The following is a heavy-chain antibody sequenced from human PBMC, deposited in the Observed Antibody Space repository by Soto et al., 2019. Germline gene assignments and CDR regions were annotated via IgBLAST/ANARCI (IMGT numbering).Heavy chain of an antibody. Sequence: QVQLQQWGAGLLKPSETLSLTCAVYGGSFSGYYWSWIRQPPGKGLEWIGEINHSGSTNYSPSLKRRVTISVDTSKNKFSLKLSSVTDADTAVYYCARVSMYWWGYDYWGQGTLVTVSS. V-gene: IGHV4-34*01. CDR2: INHSGST. CDR1: GGSFSGYY. D-gene: IGHD2-15*01. J-gene: IGHJ4*02. CDR3: ARVSMYWWGYDY.